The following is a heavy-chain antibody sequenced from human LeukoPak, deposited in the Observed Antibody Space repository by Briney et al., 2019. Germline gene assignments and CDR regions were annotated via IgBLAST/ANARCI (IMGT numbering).Heavy chain of an antibody. CDR2: IYHSGST. CDR1: GGSISSGGYS. V-gene: IGHV4-30-2*01. CDR3: ARLIRATNGMDV. Sequence: SQTLSLTCAVSGGSISSGGYSWSWIRQPPVKGLEWIGYIYHSGSTYYNPSLKSRVTTSVDRSKNQLSLKLSSVTAADTAVYYCARLIRATNGMDVWGQGTTVTVSS. J-gene: IGHJ6*02. D-gene: IGHD1-26*01.